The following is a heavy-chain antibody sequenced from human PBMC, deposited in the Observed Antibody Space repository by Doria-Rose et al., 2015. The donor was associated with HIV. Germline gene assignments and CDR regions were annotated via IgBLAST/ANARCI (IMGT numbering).Heavy chain of an antibody. CDR1: GVSLSSPGMG. D-gene: IGHD6-13*01. CDR3: ARIKSSRWYHKYYFDF. Sequence: QESGPVLVKPTETLTLTCTVSGVSLSSPGMGVSWIRQPPGKALEWLANIFSDDERSCKTSLKSRLTITRGTSKSQVILAITDMDPVDTATYYCARIKSSRWYHKYYFDFWGQGTLVIVSA. J-gene: IGHJ4*02. CDR2: IFSDDER. V-gene: IGHV2-26*01.